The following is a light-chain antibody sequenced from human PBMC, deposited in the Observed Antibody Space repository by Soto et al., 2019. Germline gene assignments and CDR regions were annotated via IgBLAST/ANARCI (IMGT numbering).Light chain of an antibody. CDR1: QSLVYSDGNTY. J-gene: IGKJ4*01. Sequence: DVVMTQSPLSLPVTLGQPASISCRSSQSLVYSDGNTYLNSFQQRPGQSPGQSPRRLIYKVSNWDSXVXDXXSGSGSGPDVTLKISRVEAEDVGVYYCMQGTHWPPTFGGGTKVEIK. CDR2: KVS. V-gene: IGKV2D-30*01. CDR3: MQGTHWPPT.